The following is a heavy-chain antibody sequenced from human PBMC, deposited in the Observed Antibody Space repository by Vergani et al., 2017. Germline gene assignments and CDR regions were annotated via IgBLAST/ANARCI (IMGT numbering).Heavy chain of an antibody. CDR1: GFTFSSYA. V-gene: IGHV3-23*01. D-gene: IGHD4-17*01. Sequence: EVQLLESGGGLVQPGGSLRLSCAASGFTFSSYAMSWVRQAPGKGLEWVSAISGSGGSTYYADSVKGRFTISRDNSKNTLYLQMNSLRAEETAVYYCAKDLAVVTVTTSPGMGYWGQGTLVTVSS. J-gene: IGHJ4*02. CDR2: ISGSGGST. CDR3: AKDLAVVTVTTSPGMGY.